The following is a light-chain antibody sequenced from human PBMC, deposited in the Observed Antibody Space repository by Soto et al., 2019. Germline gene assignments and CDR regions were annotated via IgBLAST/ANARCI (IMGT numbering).Light chain of an antibody. Sequence: EIVLTQSPGTLSLSPGERATLSCRASQSVSSSYLAWYQQKPGQAPRLLIYGASSRATGIPDRFSGSGSGTDFTLTISRLEPEDFAVYYCQQYCSSPSTFGPGSKVDSK. CDR2: GAS. J-gene: IGKJ3*01. CDR3: QQYCSSPST. V-gene: IGKV3-20*01. CDR1: QSVSSSY.